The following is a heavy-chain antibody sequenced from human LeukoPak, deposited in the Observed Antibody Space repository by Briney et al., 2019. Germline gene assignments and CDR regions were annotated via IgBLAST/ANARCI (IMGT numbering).Heavy chain of an antibody. J-gene: IGHJ5*02. D-gene: IGHD2-8*01. V-gene: IGHV1-8*01. CDR3: ARERMRGNWFDP. CDR2: MNPNSGNT. Sequence: ASVKVSCKTSGYTFTTYGISWLRQATGQGLEWMGWMNPNSGNTGYAQKFQGRVTMTRNTSISTAYMELSSLRSEDTAVYYCARERMRGNWFDPWGQGTLVTVSS. CDR1: GYTFTTYG.